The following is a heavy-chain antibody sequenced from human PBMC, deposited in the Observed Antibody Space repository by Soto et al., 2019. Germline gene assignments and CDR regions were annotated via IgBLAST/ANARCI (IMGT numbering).Heavy chain of an antibody. CDR3: ARLWSEREPNFDY. CDR2: IRSKANSYAT. J-gene: IGHJ4*02. CDR1: GFSFSSYS. D-gene: IGHD1-26*01. V-gene: IGHV3-73*01. Sequence: EVQLVESGGGLVKPGGSLRLSCAASGFSFSSYSMNWVRQASGKGLEWVGRIRSKANSYATVYAASVRGRFTISRDDSKNTAYLQMNSLKTEDTAVYYCARLWSEREPNFDYWGQGTLVSVSS.